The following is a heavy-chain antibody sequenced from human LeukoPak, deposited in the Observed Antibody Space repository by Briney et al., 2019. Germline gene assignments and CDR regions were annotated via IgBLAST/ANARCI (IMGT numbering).Heavy chain of an antibody. CDR1: GFTFSSYG. V-gene: IGHV3-30*02. CDR3: AKISWRLTDFDY. CDR2: IRYDGSNK. Sequence: PGGSLRLSCAASGFTFSSYGMHWVRQAPGKGLVWVAFIRYDGSNKYYADSVKGRFTISRDNSKNTLYLQMNSLRAEDTAVYYCAKISWRLTDFDYWGQGTLVTVSS. D-gene: IGHD3-9*01. J-gene: IGHJ4*02.